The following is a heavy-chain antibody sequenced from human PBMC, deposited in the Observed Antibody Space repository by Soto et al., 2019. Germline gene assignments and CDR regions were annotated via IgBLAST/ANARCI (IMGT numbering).Heavy chain of an antibody. Sequence: GASVKVSCKASGYTFTSYYMHWVRQAPGQGLEWMGIINPSGGSTSYAQKFQGRVTMTRDTSTSTVYMELSSLRSEDTAVYYCARGGLIVVVPAARWDYYYYMDVWGKGTTVTVSS. CDR3: ARGGLIVVVPAARWDYYYYMDV. J-gene: IGHJ6*03. CDR2: INPSGGST. CDR1: GYTFTSYY. D-gene: IGHD2-2*01. V-gene: IGHV1-46*03.